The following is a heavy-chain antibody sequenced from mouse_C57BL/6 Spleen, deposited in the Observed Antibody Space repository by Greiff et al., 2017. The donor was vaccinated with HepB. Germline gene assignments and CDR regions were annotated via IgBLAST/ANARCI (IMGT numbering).Heavy chain of an antibody. J-gene: IGHJ4*01. D-gene: IGHD1-1*01. V-gene: IGHV2-6-1*01. Sequence: VMLVESGPGLVAPSQSLSITCTVSGFSLTSYGVHWVRQPPGKGLEWLVVIWSDGSTTYNSALKSRLSISKDNSKSQVFLKMNSLQTDDTAMYYCARHRGISPYAMDYWGQGTSVTVSS. CDR2: IWSDGST. CDR1: GFSLTSYG. CDR3: ARHRGISPYAMDY.